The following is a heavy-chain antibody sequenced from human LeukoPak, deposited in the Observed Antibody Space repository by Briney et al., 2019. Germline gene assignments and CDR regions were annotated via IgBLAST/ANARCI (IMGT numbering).Heavy chain of an antibody. CDR2: IRYDGSIK. D-gene: IGHD3-9*01. CDR1: GFIFTTYW. J-gene: IGHJ4*02. Sequence: GGSLRLSCAASGFIFTTYWMHWVRQAPGKGLEWVAIIRYDGSIKYYADSVKGRFTISRDNSKNTLYLQMNSLGVEDTAFYYCAKGGLTDLDWLPLNYWGQGTRVTVSS. CDR3: AKGGLTDLDWLPLNY. V-gene: IGHV3-30*02.